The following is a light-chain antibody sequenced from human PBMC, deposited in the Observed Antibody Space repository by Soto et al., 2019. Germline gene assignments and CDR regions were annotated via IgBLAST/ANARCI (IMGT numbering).Light chain of an antibody. Sequence: EIVLTQYPATLSLSPGERATLSCRASQSVSSYVAWYQQKPGQAPRLLIYDASNRATGIPARFSGSGSGTDFTLTISSLEPEDFAVYYCQQRSNWPPWTFGQGTKVDIK. CDR3: QQRSNWPPWT. CDR2: DAS. V-gene: IGKV3-11*01. J-gene: IGKJ1*01. CDR1: QSVSSY.